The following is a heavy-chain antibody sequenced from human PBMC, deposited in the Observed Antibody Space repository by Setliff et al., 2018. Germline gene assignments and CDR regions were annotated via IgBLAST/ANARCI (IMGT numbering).Heavy chain of an antibody. CDR3: ARGRMRGSCSGPSCTYDPFDI. CDR2: INHRGST. CDR1: GDSFSDYY. V-gene: IGHV4-34*01. D-gene: IGHD2-2*01. J-gene: IGHJ3*02. Sequence: LSLTCAVYGDSFSDYYWSWIRQPPGKGLEWIEEINHRGSTNYSPSLKSRVTISVDTSKNQFSLILRSVTAADTAVYYCARGRMRGSCSGPSCTYDPFDIWGQGTPVTVSS.